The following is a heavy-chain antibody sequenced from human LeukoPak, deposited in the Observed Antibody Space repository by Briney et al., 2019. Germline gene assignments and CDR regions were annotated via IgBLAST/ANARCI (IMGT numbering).Heavy chain of an antibody. D-gene: IGHD6-13*01. J-gene: IGHJ5*02. V-gene: IGHV4-59*12. CDR2: MSYRGTTNYRTT. CDR1: GASISSYY. CDR3: ARGIADRYNWFDP. Sequence: SETLSLTCTVSGASISSYYWTWIRQTPGKGLGWIGYMSYRGTTNYRTTNYNPSLRSRVTISEDTSQKQFSLELSSVTAADTAVYYCARGIADRYNWFDPWGQGILVTVSS.